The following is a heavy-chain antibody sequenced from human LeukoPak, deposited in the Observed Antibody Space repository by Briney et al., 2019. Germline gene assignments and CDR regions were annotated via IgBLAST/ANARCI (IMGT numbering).Heavy chain of an antibody. D-gene: IGHD5-18*01. V-gene: IGHV1-18*01. J-gene: IGHJ4*02. CDR3: ARASGYSYGPRDY. Sequence: ASVKVSCKASGYTFSSYGVTWVRQAPGQGLEWMGWISAHTGHTSYAQKLQDRITMTIDTSTSTAYMELRSLRSDDTAVYFCARASGYSYGPRDYWGQGTLVTVSS. CDR1: GYTFSSYG. CDR2: ISAHTGHT.